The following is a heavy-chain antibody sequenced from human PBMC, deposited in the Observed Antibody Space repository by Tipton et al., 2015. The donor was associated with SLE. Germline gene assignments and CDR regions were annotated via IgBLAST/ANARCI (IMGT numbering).Heavy chain of an antibody. J-gene: IGHJ4*02. V-gene: IGHV4-34*01. D-gene: IGHD2-21*01. CDR2: INHSGST. Sequence: TLSLTCAVYGGSFSGYYWSWIRQPPGKGLEWIGEINHSGSTNSNPSLKSRVTISVDTSKNQFSLKLSSVTAADTAVYYCARGPLCGGDCSYYFDYWGQGTLVTVSS. CDR3: ARGPLCGGDCSYYFDY. CDR1: GGSFSGYY.